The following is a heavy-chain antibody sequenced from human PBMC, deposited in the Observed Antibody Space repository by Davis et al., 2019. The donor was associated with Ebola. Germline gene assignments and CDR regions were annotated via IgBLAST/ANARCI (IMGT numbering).Heavy chain of an antibody. J-gene: IGHJ6*02. V-gene: IGHV1-2*02. D-gene: IGHD6-13*01. CDR2: INPNSGGT. CDR1: GYTFTGYY. Sequence: AASVKVSCKASGYTFTGYYMHWVRQAPGQGLEWMGWINPNSGGTNYAQKLQGRVTMTTDTSTSTAYMELRSLRSDDTAVYYCARAPSIAAARGLYYYYGMDVWGQGTTVTVSS. CDR3: ARAPSIAAARGLYYYYGMDV.